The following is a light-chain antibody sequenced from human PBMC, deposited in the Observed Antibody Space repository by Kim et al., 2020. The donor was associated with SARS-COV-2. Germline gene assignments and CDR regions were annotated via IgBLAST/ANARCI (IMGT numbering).Light chain of an antibody. Sequence: PGGTVTLTRGTSTGAVTSGQYPFWFQQKPGQAPRTRIYGSRSKRSWTPARFSGSVLGGKAALTLSGAQPEDEAEYYCLLTHSGVGVIGGGTQLTVL. CDR2: GSR. V-gene: IGLV7-46*01. J-gene: IGLJ3*02. CDR3: LLTHSGVGV. CDR1: TGAVTSGQY.